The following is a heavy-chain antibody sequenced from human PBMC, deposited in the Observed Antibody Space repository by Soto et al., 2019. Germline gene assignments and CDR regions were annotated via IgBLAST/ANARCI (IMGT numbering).Heavy chain of an antibody. J-gene: IGHJ4*02. Sequence: SEALALTFAFFGGSFSGYYWGRIRELPGKGLEWIGEINHSGSTNYNPSLKSRVTISVDTSKNQFSLKLSSVTAADTAVYYCARVEYSSSLGFDYWGQGTLVTGSS. CDR3: ARVEYSSSLGFDY. V-gene: IGHV4-34*01. D-gene: IGHD6-6*01. CDR2: INHSGST. CDR1: GGSFSGYY.